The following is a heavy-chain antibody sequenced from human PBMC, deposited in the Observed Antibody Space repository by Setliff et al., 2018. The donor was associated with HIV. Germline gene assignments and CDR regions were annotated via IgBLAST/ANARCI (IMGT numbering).Heavy chain of an antibody. Sequence: ASVKVSCKASGYTFTTYSLHWVRQAPGHSLEWMGWINVGNGDTEYSPELQGRISITRDTSANTAYMELSSLRSDDTAVYFCARGALLAVFDFDHWGQGTQVTVSS. J-gene: IGHJ4*02. CDR3: ARGALLAVFDFDH. D-gene: IGHD3-10*01. V-gene: IGHV1-3*01. CDR1: GYTFTTYS. CDR2: INVGNGDT.